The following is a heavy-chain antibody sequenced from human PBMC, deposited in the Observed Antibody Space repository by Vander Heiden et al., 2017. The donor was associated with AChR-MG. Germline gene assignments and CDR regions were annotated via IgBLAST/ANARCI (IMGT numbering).Heavy chain of an antibody. Sequence: QITLKESGPTLVKPTQTLTLTCTFSGFSLSTSGVGVGWIRQPPGKALEWLALIYWNDDKRYSPSLKSRLTITKDTSKNQVVLTMTNMDPVDTATYYCAHRWVDFWSGYYSNNWFDPWGQGTLVTVSS. V-gene: IGHV2-5*01. J-gene: IGHJ5*02. CDR3: AHRWVDFWSGYYSNNWFDP. CDR2: IYWNDDK. D-gene: IGHD3-3*01. CDR1: GFSLSTSGVG.